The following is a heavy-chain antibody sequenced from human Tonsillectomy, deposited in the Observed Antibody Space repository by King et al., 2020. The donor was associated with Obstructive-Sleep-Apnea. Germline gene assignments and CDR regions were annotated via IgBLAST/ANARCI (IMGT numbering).Heavy chain of an antibody. V-gene: IGHV5-51*01. D-gene: IGHD2-15*01. J-gene: IGHJ4*02. CDR1: GYSFTNYW. CDR3: ARSPSYCSGVTCAHFDY. Sequence: VQLVESGAEVKKPGESLKISCKGSGYSFTNYWIGWVRQMPGKGLEWMGIMYPGDSDTRYSPSIQGQVTISADKSISTAYLQWSSLKASDTAMYYCARSPSYCSGVTCAHFDYWGQGTLVTVSS. CDR2: MYPGDSDT.